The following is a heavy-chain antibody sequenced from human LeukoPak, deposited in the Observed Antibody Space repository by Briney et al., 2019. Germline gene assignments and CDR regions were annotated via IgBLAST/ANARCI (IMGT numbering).Heavy chain of an antibody. CDR3: ARSCRWFGDAFDI. V-gene: IGHV4-59*01. CDR1: GGSISNYY. Sequence: SETLSLTCTVSGGSISNYYWNGIRQPPGKGLEWIGYVFYSGSTNYNPSLRSRVTISVDTSKNQFSLKLSSVTAADTAVYYCARSCRWFGDAFDIWGQGTMVTLSS. CDR2: VFYSGST. J-gene: IGHJ3*02. D-gene: IGHD3-10*01.